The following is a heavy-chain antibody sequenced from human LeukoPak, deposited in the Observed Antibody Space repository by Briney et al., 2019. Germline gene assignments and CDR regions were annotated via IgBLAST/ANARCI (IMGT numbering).Heavy chain of an antibody. J-gene: IGHJ4*02. Sequence: PGGPLRPSCAASGFTFSSYAMSWVRQAPGKGLEWVSAISGSGGSTYYADSVKGRFTISRDNSKNTLYLQMNSLRAEDTAVYYCASYGSGSYFDYWGQGTLVTVSS. CDR1: GFTFSSYA. CDR3: ASYGSGSYFDY. D-gene: IGHD3-10*01. CDR2: ISGSGGST. V-gene: IGHV3-23*01.